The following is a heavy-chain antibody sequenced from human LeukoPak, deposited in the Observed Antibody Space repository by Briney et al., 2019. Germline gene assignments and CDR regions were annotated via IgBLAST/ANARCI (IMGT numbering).Heavy chain of an antibody. CDR2: IYYSGST. CDR3: ARNYFFSMDV. Sequence: PSETLSLTCTVSGGSISSSSYFWGWIRQPPGKGLEWIGYIYYSGSTYYIPSLKRRVTISADTSKNQFSLELTSVTAADTAVYYCARNYFFSMDVWGKGTTVTVSS. V-gene: IGHV4-30-4*01. CDR1: GGSISSSSYF. J-gene: IGHJ6*03.